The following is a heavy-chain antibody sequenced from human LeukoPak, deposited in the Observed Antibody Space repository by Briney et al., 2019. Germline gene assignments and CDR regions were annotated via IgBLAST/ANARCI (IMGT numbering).Heavy chain of an antibody. CDR1: GFTFSNYW. CDR3: TRIGYSSSCTDY. J-gene: IGHJ4*02. Sequence: PGGSPRLSCAASGFTFSNYWMTWVRQAPGKGLEWVANINQDGSVKYYVDSLKGRFTVSRDNAKNSLYLQMNSLRAEDTAVYYCTRIGYSSSCTDYWGQGTLVTVSS. CDR2: INQDGSVK. D-gene: IGHD6-13*01. V-gene: IGHV3-7*01.